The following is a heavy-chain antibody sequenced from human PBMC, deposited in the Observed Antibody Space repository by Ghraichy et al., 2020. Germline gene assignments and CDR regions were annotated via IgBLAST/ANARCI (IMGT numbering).Heavy chain of an antibody. J-gene: IGHJ4*02. V-gene: IGHV1-58*01. CDR1: GFTFTSSA. CDR3: AADLAMGATTPYRDY. Sequence: SVKVSCKASGFTFTSSAVQWVRQARGQRLEWIGWIVVGSGNTNYAQKFQERVTITRDMSTSTAYMELSSLRSEDTAVYYCAADLAMGATTPYRDYWGQGTLVTVSS. D-gene: IGHD1-26*01. CDR2: IVVGSGNT.